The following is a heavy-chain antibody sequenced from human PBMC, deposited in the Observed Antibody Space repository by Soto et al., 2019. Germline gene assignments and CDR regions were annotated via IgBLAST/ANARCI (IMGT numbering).Heavy chain of an antibody. CDR3: AVTAAGGMDV. Sequence: PGGSLRLSCAASGFTFSSYGMHWVRQAPGKGLEWVALLSSDGSSRFYADSVKGRFTISRGNSKNTLYLQMNSLRAEDTAVYYCAVTAAGGMDVWGQGTTVTVSS. D-gene: IGHD2-21*02. V-gene: IGHV3-30*03. CDR1: GFTFSSYG. CDR2: LSSDGSSR. J-gene: IGHJ6*02.